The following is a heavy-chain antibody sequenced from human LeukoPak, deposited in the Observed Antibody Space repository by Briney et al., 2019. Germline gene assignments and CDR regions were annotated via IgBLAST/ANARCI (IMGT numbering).Heavy chain of an antibody. CDR2: IKQDGSEK. V-gene: IGHV3-7*01. CDR3: ARDSYGGDYYDSSGYPNWYFDL. J-gene: IGHJ2*01. D-gene: IGHD3-22*01. CDR1: GFTFSSYW. Sequence: PGRSLRLSCAASGFTFSSYWMSWVRQAPGKGLEWVANIKQDGSEKYYVDSVKGRFTISRDNAKNSLYLQMNSLRAEDTAVYYCARDSYGGDYYDSSGYPNWYFDLWGRGTLVTVSS.